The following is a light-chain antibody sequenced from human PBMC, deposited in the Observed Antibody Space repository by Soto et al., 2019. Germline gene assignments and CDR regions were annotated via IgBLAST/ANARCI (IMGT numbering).Light chain of an antibody. CDR1: QDIRGD. V-gene: IGKV1-17*01. CDR2: AAS. Sequence: DIQMTQSPSSLSASVGDRVTITYRASQDIRGDLAWYQQRPGRAPKRLIYAASSLQSGVPPRFSGSGSGTDFTLTISSLQPEDFATYYCLQHNSYPLTFGGGTKVEIK. J-gene: IGKJ4*01. CDR3: LQHNSYPLT.